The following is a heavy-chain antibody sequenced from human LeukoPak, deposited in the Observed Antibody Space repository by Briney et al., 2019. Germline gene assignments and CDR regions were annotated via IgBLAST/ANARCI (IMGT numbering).Heavy chain of an antibody. CDR3: ASPYYYGSGTYDY. CDR2: IKQDGSER. V-gene: IGHV3-7*01. J-gene: IGHJ4*02. CDR1: GFSFSSYW. Sequence: GGSLRLSCAASGFSFSSYWMSWVRQAPGKGPEWVANIKQDGSERFYGDSLKGRFTISRDNAKNSLYLQMNSLRAEDTAVYYCASPYYYGSGTYDYWGQGTLVTVSS. D-gene: IGHD3-10*01.